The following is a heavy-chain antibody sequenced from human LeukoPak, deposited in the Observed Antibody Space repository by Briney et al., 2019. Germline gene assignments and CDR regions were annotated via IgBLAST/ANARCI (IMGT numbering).Heavy chain of an antibody. CDR3: AKDLEKFDTSRFPAY. Sequence: AGGSLRLSCAASGFAFNNYGMHWVRQTPGKGLEWLALIWYDGTTKYYADSVKGRFTISRDNPDSTLFLQMSSLRAEDTAVYYCAKDLEKFDTSRFPAYWGQGTLVTVSS. J-gene: IGHJ4*02. V-gene: IGHV3-33*06. CDR2: IWYDGTTK. D-gene: IGHD3-22*01. CDR1: GFAFNNYG.